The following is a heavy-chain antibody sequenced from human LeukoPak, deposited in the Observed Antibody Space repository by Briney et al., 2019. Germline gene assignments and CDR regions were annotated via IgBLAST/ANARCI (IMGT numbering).Heavy chain of an antibody. V-gene: IGHV4-39*01. CDR3: ARARGSYGPYYYYYMDV. D-gene: IGHD1-26*01. J-gene: IGHJ6*03. CDR2: IYYSGST. Sequence: SETLSLTCTVSGGSISSSSYYWGWIRQPPGKGLEWIGSIYYSGSTYYNPSLKSRVTISVDTSKNQFSLKLSSVTAADTAVYYCARARGSYGPYYYYYMDVWGKGTTVTVSS. CDR1: GGSISSSSYY.